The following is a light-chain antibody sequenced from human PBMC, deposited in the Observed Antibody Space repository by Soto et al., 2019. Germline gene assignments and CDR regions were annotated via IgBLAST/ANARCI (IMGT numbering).Light chain of an antibody. CDR3: AAWDDSLSGWV. V-gene: IGLV1-47*01. J-gene: IGLJ3*02. Sequence: QSVLTQPPSASGTPGQRVTISCSGISSNIGYNYVYWYQQLPATAPKLLIYKNDQRPSGVPDRFSGSKSGTSASLAISGLRSEDEADYYCAAWDDSLSGWVFGGGTKLTVL. CDR2: KND. CDR1: SSNIGYNY.